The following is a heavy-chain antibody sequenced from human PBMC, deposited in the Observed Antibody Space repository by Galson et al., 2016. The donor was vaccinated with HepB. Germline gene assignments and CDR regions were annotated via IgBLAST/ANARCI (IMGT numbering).Heavy chain of an antibody. Sequence: SLRLSCEASGFTFSNFAMSWVRQAPGKGPEWVAAISGSGASAYYADSLKDRFIISRDNSRNTLSLQMNSLRVEDTATYYCAKTTAVAATRPDYWGQGTLVSVSS. J-gene: IGHJ4*02. D-gene: IGHD6-19*01. CDR1: GFTFSNFA. CDR2: ISGSGASA. V-gene: IGHV3-23*01. CDR3: AKTTAVAATRPDY.